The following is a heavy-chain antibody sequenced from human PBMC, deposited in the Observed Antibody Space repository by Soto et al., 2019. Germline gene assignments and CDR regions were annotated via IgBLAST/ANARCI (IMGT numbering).Heavy chain of an antibody. V-gene: IGHV6-1*01. CDR2: TYYRSKWYN. J-gene: IGHJ4*02. CDR3: ARSMVRGPFYFDS. D-gene: IGHD3-10*01. CDR1: GDSVSSNSAA. Sequence: SQTLSLTCAISGDSVSSNSAAWNWIRQSPSRGLEWLGRTYYRSKWYNDYALSVKSRISIGPDTSKNQFSLQLRSLRSDDTAVYYCARSMVRGPFYFDSWGQGTLVTVSS.